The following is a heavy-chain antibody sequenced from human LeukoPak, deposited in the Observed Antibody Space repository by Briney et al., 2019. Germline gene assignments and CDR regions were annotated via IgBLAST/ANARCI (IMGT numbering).Heavy chain of an antibody. CDR1: GFTFTNNA. D-gene: IGHD3-10*01. J-gene: IGHJ4*02. CDR2: ISDRGGST. CDR3: AKDTYYSGSWSDNDY. Sequence: RGSMTLSCVLSGFTFTNNAMRCVSQAPGKGLEWVSVISDRGGSTYHADSVKGRFTISRDNSKNTLYLQMNSLRAEDTAVYYCAKDTYYSGSWSDNDYWGQGTLVAVSS. V-gene: IGHV3-23*01.